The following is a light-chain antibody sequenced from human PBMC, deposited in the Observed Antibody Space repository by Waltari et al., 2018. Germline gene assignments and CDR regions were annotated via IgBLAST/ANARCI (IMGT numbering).Light chain of an antibody. V-gene: IGLV2-18*02. CDR1: SRDIGRYDS. Sequence: QSALTQPPSVSGSPGQSVPISCTGTSRDIGRYDSVSWDRQPPGTAPKLIIYEVTNRPSGVPDRFSASKSGNTAALTISGLLAEDEADYYCSSHTTSHTVVFGGGTKLTVL. CDR3: SSHTTSHTVV. CDR2: EVT. J-gene: IGLJ2*01.